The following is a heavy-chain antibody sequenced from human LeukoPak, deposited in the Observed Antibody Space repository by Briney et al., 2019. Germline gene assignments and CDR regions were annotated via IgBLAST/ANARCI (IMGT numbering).Heavy chain of an antibody. CDR2: IYSAGDT. V-gene: IGHV3-66*01. D-gene: IGHD4-17*01. J-gene: IGHJ2*01. CDR1: ALSVTSRY. Sequence: PGGSLRLSCAASALSVTSRYIGWVRQSPEEGLEWLSRIYSAGDTFYADSVKDRFTFSRDNSKNTLYLQMNGLRAEDTAVYYCGRGPGGAREGYFDLWGRGTLVTVSS. CDR3: GRGPGGAREGYFDL.